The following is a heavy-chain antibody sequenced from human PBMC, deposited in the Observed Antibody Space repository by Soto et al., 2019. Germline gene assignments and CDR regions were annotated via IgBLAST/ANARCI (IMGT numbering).Heavy chain of an antibody. Sequence: EVQLVESGGGWIQPGGSLRLSCAASGFAVSSKYMTWVRQAPGNGLEWVSVIYGGGTTYYADSVKGRFTISRDTSKNTLYLQMKSLRAEDTAVYYCVQTTGWPGFDFWGQGTLVTVSS. V-gene: IGHV3-53*01. D-gene: IGHD6-19*01. J-gene: IGHJ4*02. CDR1: GFAVSSKY. CDR3: VQTTGWPGFDF. CDR2: IYGGGTT.